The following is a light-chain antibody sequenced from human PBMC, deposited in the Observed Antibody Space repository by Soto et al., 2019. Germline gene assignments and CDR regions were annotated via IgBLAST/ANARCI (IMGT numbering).Light chain of an antibody. CDR3: QQRSNWPPFT. CDR1: QSVYSY. J-gene: IGKJ3*01. V-gene: IGKV3-11*01. Sequence: EIVLTQSPATLSLSPGERATLSCRASQSVYSYLAWYQQKPGQAPRLLIYDVSNRATGIPARFSGSGSGTDFTLTISSLEPDDFAVYFCQQRSNWPPFTFGPGTKVDLK. CDR2: DVS.